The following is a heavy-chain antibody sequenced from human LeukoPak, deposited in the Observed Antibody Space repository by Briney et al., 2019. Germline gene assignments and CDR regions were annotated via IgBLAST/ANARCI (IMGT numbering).Heavy chain of an antibody. V-gene: IGHV4-34*01. Sequence: KTSETLSLTCAVYGGSFSGYYWSWIRQPPGKGLEWIGEINHSGSTNYNPSLKSRVTISVDTSKNQFSLKLSSVTAADTAVYYCATMVRGVINDAFDIWGQGTMVTVSS. CDR1: GGSFSGYY. J-gene: IGHJ3*02. CDR3: ATMVRGVINDAFDI. CDR2: INHSGST. D-gene: IGHD3-10*01.